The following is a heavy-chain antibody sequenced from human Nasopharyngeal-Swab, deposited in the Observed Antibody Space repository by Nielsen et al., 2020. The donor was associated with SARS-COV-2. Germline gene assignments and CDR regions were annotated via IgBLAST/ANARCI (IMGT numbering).Heavy chain of an antibody. CDR3: ARERYYDSSGYYLLYYYYYMDV. CDR2: ISSSSSTI. Sequence: GESLKISCAASGFTFSSYSMNWVRQAPGKGLEWVSYISSSSSTIYYADSVKGRFTISRDNAKNSLYLQMNSLRAEDTAVYYCARERYYDSSGYYLLYYYYYMDVWGKGTTVTVS. CDR1: GFTFSSYS. J-gene: IGHJ6*03. D-gene: IGHD3-22*01. V-gene: IGHV3-48*01.